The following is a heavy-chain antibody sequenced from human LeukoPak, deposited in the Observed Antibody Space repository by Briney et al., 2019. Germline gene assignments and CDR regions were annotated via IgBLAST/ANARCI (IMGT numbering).Heavy chain of an antibody. J-gene: IGHJ6*03. CDR1: GFTFSSYG. CDR2: IRYDGSNK. CDR3: ARNADRCRGTSCYTYAPYYYYYYMDV. D-gene: IGHD2-2*02. Sequence: GGSLRLSCAASGFTFSSYGMHWVRQAPGKGLEWVAFIRYDGSNKYYADSVKGRFTISGDNSKNTLYLQMNSLRAKDTAVYYCARNADRCRGTSCYTYAPYYYYYYMDVWGKGTTVTVSS. V-gene: IGHV3-30*02.